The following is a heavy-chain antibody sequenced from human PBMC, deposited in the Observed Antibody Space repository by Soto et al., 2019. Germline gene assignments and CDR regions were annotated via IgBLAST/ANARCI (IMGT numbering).Heavy chain of an antibody. Sequence: EVQLVESGGGLVKPGGSLRLSCAASGFTFSSYSMNWVRQAPGKGLEWVSSISSSSSYIYYADSVKGRFTISRDNAKNSLYLQMNSLRAEDTAVYYCAREAIFGVVGGGAFDIWGQGTMVTVSS. J-gene: IGHJ3*02. CDR3: AREAIFGVVGGGAFDI. CDR2: ISSSSSYI. V-gene: IGHV3-21*01. CDR1: GFTFSSYS. D-gene: IGHD3-3*01.